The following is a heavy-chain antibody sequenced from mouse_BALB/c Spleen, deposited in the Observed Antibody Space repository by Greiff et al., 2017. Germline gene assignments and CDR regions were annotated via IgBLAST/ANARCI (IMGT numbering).Heavy chain of an antibody. D-gene: IGHD1-1*01. CDR1: GYSFTGYT. CDR3: ARGGYYYGRSFEA. V-gene: IGHV1-18*01. CDR2: ISPYNGGT. J-gene: IGHJ2*01. Sequence: EGQLQQSGPELVKPGASMKISCKAAGYSFTGYTMNWVKQRHGKNLEWIGLISPYNGGTNYNQKFKGKATLTVDKSSSTAYMELLSLTSKDSAVYYCARGGYYYGRSFEAWGQGTTLTVSS.